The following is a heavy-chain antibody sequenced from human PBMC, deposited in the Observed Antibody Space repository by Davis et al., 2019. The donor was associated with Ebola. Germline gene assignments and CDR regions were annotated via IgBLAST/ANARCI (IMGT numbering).Heavy chain of an antibody. CDR1: GGSISSGGYY. Sequence: PSETLSLTCTVSGGSISSGGYYWSWIRQHPGKGLEWIGYIYYSGSTYYNPSLKSRVTISVDTSKNQFSLKLSSVTAADTAVYYCARGDAHPHYSNGDYYYYGMDVWGQGTTVTVSS. CDR2: IYYSGST. D-gene: IGHD4-11*01. CDR3: ARGDAHPHYSNGDYYYYGMDV. V-gene: IGHV4-31*03. J-gene: IGHJ6*02.